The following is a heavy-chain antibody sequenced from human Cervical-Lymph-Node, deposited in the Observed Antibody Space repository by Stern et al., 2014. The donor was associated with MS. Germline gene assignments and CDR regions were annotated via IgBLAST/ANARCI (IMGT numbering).Heavy chain of an antibody. J-gene: IGHJ4*02. D-gene: IGHD3-10*01. CDR1: GFTFSSYA. CDR2: ISYDGSNK. Sequence: QVQLVESGGGVVQPGRSLRLSCAASGFTFSSYAMHWVRQAPGKGLGWVAVISYDGSNKYYADSAKGRFTISRDNSKNTLYLQMNSLRAEDTAVYYCARREGGWFGELPLDYWGQGTLVTVSS. CDR3: ARREGGWFGELPLDY. V-gene: IGHV3-30*01.